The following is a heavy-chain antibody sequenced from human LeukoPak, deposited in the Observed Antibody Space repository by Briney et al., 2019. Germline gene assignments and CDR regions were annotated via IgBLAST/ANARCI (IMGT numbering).Heavy chain of an antibody. CDR3: ASTMTGDGPSFDP. Sequence: ASVKVSCKAYGSTSYSYGIRCIGQAPGQGLEWMGWISAYNGNTNYAQKLQGRVTMTTDTSTSTAYLELKSQRSDDTAVYCCASTMTGDGPSFDPWGQGTLVTVSS. CDR2: ISAYNGNT. J-gene: IGHJ5*02. D-gene: IGHD7-27*01. CDR1: GSTSYSYG. V-gene: IGHV1-18*01.